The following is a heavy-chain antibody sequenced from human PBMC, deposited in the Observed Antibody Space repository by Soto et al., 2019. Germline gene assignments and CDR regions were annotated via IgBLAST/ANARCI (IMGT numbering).Heavy chain of an antibody. J-gene: IGHJ3*01. CDR3: ARDQLYYNDISGRPLNAFDV. CDR2: MSPDSGST. Sequence: ASVKVSCKTSGYTFTDYDINWVRQAAGQGLEYMGWMSPDSGSTGYSQQFQGRVTMTSNTSTSTAYMELSSLRAEDTAVYYCARDQLYYNDISGRPLNAFDVWGQGTMVTVSS. V-gene: IGHV1-8*02. CDR1: GYTFTDYD. D-gene: IGHD3-22*01.